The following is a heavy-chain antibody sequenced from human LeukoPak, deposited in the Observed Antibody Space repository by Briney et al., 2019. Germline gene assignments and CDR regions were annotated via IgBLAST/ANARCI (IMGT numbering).Heavy chain of an antibody. Sequence: PGGSLRLSCAASGFTFSSYGMHWVRQAPGKGLEWVAVISYDGSNKYYADSVKGRFTISRDNSKNTLYLQMNSLRAEDTAVYYCAKLASQDDAFDIGGQGTMVTVSS. CDR3: AKLASQDDAFDI. CDR1: GFTFSSYG. D-gene: IGHD5-12*01. J-gene: IGHJ3*02. CDR2: ISYDGSNK. V-gene: IGHV3-30*18.